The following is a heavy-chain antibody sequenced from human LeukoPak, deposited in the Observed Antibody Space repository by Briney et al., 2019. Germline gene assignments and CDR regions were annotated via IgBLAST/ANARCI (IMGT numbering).Heavy chain of an antibody. V-gene: IGHV4-34*01. CDR2: SHHGGRT. D-gene: IGHD3-10*01. CDR3: ARHGGWDFAL. CDR1: GGSLSGYY. Sequence: ETLSLTRAVYGGSLSGYYWSWIRQSPGKGLEWIGESHHGGRTEYHPALQSRVTISADTPNNQFSLKLNSVTAADTAVYYCARHGGWDFALWGPGTLVTVSS. J-gene: IGHJ2*01.